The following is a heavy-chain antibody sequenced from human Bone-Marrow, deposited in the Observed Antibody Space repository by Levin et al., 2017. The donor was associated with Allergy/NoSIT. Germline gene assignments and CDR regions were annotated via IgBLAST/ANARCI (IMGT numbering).Heavy chain of an antibody. CDR2: VSYDGNDQ. V-gene: IGHV3-30-3*01. CDR3: ERAAYSSSWTLDN. Sequence: GGSLRLSCAASGFTFSSFALHWVRQTPGKGLEWVAVVSYDGNDQYYANSVKGRVTISRDNSKNTVYLQMNSLRSEDTAVYYCERAAYSSSWTLDNWGQGTLVTVSS. CDR1: GFTFSSFA. J-gene: IGHJ1*01. D-gene: IGHD6-13*01.